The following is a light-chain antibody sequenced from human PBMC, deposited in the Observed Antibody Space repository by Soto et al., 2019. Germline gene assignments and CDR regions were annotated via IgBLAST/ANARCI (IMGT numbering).Light chain of an antibody. Sequence: DIQMTQSPSTLAASLGDRVSITCRASQSVGRWLAWYQQKPGKAPKVLIHKASTLAYGVPSRFSGSGAGTEFTLTISSLQPDDFATYYCQHYNSYSEAFGQGTKVDIK. CDR3: QHYNSYSEA. V-gene: IGKV1-5*03. CDR1: QSVGRW. CDR2: KAS. J-gene: IGKJ1*01.